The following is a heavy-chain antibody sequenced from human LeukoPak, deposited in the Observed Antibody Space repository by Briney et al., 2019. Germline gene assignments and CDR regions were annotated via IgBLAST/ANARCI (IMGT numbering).Heavy chain of an antibody. V-gene: IGHV3-23*01. J-gene: IGHJ4*02. CDR3: AKWGDYDVLTGYYVSDY. CDR2: ITGGGSGI. D-gene: IGHD3-9*01. Sequence: GGSLRLSCAASGFTFSNYALSWVRQAPGKGLEWVSAITGGGSGIYYADSMKSRFTISRDNSKNTLYLQINSLRAEDTAVYYCAKWGDYDVLTGYYVSDYWGQGTLVTVSS. CDR1: GFTFSNYA.